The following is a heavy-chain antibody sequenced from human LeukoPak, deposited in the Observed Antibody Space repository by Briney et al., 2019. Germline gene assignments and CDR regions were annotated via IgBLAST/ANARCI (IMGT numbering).Heavy chain of an antibody. CDR2: IDPSDSYT. CDR1: GYSFTSYW. Sequence: LGESLKISCKGSGYSFTSYWISWVRQMPGKGLEWMGRIDPSDSYTNYSPSFQGHVTISADKSISTAYLQWSSLKASDTAMYYCARLNSGTLDAFDIWGQGTMVTVSS. CDR3: ARLNSGTLDAFDI. D-gene: IGHD6-13*01. J-gene: IGHJ3*02. V-gene: IGHV5-10-1*01.